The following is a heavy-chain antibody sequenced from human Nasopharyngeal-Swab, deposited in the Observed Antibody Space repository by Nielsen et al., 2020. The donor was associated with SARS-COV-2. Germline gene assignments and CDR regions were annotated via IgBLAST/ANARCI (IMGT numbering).Heavy chain of an antibody. CDR3: ARVNSYGDYGGGDY. CDR2: IYSGGNT. CDR1: GFTVSSNY. Sequence: GGSLRPSCAASGFTVSSNYMSWVRQAPGKGLEWVSVIYSGGNTNYADSVKGRFTISRDNSKNTLYLQMNSLRAEDTAVYYCARVNSYGDYGGGDYWGQGTLVTVSS. V-gene: IGHV3-53*01. D-gene: IGHD4-17*01. J-gene: IGHJ4*02.